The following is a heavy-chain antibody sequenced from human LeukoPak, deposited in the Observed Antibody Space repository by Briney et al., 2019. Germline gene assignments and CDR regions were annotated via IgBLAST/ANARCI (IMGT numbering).Heavy chain of an antibody. CDR1: GASVTTYS. D-gene: IGHD3-16*01. CDR3: ARDYDKAFDY. CDR2: IYSSGTT. Sequence: KPSQTLSLTCTVSGASVTTYSWSWIRQPARKGLEWIGRIYSSGTTNYNLSLRGRVTMSLDTSRNQVSLTLSSVVAADTAMYYCARDYDKAFDYWGQGTLVTVSS. V-gene: IGHV4-4*07. J-gene: IGHJ4*02.